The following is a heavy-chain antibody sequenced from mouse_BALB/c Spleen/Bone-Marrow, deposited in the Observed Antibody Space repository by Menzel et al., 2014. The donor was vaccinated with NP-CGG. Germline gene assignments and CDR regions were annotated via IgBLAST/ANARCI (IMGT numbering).Heavy chain of an antibody. D-gene: IGHD1-1*01. J-gene: IGHJ1*01. CDR3: ARLNYYGNLFV. CDR1: GFDFSRYW. CDR2: INPDSSTT. V-gene: IGHV4-1*02. Sequence: VQLKDSGGGLVQPGGSLKLSCAASGFDFSRYWMSWVRQAPGKGLEWIGEINPDSSTTNYTPSLKDKFIISRDNAKNTLYLQMSKVRSEDTALYYCARLNYYGNLFVWGAGTTVTVSS.